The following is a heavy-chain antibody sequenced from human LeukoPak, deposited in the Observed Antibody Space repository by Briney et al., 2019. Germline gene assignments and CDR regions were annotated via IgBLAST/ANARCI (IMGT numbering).Heavy chain of an antibody. D-gene: IGHD6-13*01. CDR1: GGSFSGYY. CDR3: ARGRVSSWFDP. CDR2: INHSGST. V-gene: IGHV4-34*01. Sequence: KPSETLSLTCAVYGGSFSGYYWSWIRQPPGKGLEWIGEINHSGSTNYNPSLKSRVTISVDTSKNQFSLKLSSVTAADTAVYYCARGRVSSWFDPWGQGTLVTVSS. J-gene: IGHJ5*02.